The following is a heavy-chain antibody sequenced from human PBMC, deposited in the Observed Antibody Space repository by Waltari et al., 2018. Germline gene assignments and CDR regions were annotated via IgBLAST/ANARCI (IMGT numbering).Heavy chain of an antibody. V-gene: IGHV1-8*01. CDR3: ARGIGRSYYYGSGSS. CDR2: MNPNSGNT. CDR1: TFTSYD. D-gene: IGHD3-10*01. J-gene: IGHJ4*02. Sequence: TFTSYDINWVRQATGQGLEWMGWMNPNSGNTGYAQKFQGRVTMTRNTSISTAYMELSSLRSEDTAVYYCARGIGRSYYYGSGSSWGQGTLVTVSS.